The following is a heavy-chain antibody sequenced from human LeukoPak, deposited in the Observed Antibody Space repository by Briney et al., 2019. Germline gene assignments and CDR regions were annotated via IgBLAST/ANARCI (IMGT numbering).Heavy chain of an antibody. D-gene: IGHD2-8*02. CDR1: GFTFSTFA. CDR2: IFPSGGEI. V-gene: IGHV3-23*01. CDR3: ATYRQVLLPFES. J-gene: IGHJ4*02. Sequence: PGGSLRLSCAASGFTFSTFARLWGRQPPPKGLQWFSSIFPSGGEIHYADSVRGRFTISRDNSKSTLSLQMNSLRAEDTAIYYCATYRQVLLPFESWGQGTLVTVSS.